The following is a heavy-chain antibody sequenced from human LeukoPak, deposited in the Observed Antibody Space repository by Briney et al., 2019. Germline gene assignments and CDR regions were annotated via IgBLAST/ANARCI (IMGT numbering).Heavy chain of an antibody. D-gene: IGHD3-10*01. V-gene: IGHV3-48*01. CDR1: GFNFDEYA. CDR2: IYRDSSVI. Sequence: GGSLRLSCVASGFNFDEYAMNWVRQAPGKGLEWISCIYRDSSVIHYADPVRGRFTVSRDNAKNSVYLQMNSLRAEDTAVYFCARYGSGSNYRDPFDSWGQGTLVTVSS. J-gene: IGHJ4*02. CDR3: ARYGSGSNYRDPFDS.